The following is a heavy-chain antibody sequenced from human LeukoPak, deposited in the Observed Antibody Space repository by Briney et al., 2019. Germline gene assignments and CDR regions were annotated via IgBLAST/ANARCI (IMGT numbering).Heavy chain of an antibody. J-gene: IGHJ4*02. CDR1: GFTFSGYA. V-gene: IGHV3-23*01. CDR2: IFGSGGST. Sequence: GGSLRLSGAASGFTFSGYAMSWVRQAPGKELNGFSGIFGSGGSTHYADSVKGRFTISRDNSKNTVYLQMNSLRAEDTAVYYCAKTTTGYSSGRFPGWPVDYWGQGTLVTVSS. CDR3: AKTTTGYSSGRFPGWPVDY. D-gene: IGHD6-19*01.